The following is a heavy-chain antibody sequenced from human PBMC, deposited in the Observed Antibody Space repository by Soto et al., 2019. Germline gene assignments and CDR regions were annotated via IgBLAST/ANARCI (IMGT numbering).Heavy chain of an antibody. J-gene: IGHJ5*02. CDR2: IYHSGST. Sequence: PSETLSLTCAVSGGSISSGGYCWSWIRQPPGKGLEWIGYIYHSGSTYYNPSLKSRVTISVDRSKNQFSLKLSSVTAADTAVYYCARGDNWFDPWGQGTLVTVSS. CDR1: GGSISSGGYC. CDR3: ARGDNWFDP. V-gene: IGHV4-30-2*01.